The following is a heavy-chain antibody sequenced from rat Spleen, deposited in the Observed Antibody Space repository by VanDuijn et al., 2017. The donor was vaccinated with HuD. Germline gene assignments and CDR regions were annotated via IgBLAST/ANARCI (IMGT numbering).Heavy chain of an antibody. CDR1: GFTFSSYW. J-gene: IGHJ2*01. V-gene: IGHV5-58*01. D-gene: IGHD5-1*01. CDR3: AKDNWEPPYFDY. Sequence: EVQLVETGGGLVQPGRSLKLSCVASGFTFSSYWMYWIRQAPGKGLEWVSSINTDGGTTYYPESVKGRFTISRDNAENTVYLQMNSLRSEDTATYYCAKDNWEPPYFDYWGQGVMVTVSS. CDR2: INTDGGTT.